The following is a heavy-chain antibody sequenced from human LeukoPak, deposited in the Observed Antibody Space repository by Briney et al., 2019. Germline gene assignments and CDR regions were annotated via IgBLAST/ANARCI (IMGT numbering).Heavy chain of an antibody. J-gene: IGHJ4*02. Sequence: PGGSLRLSCAASGFTFSSYAMSWVRQAPGKGLEWVSVISGSGGCTYYADSVKGRFTISRDNSKNTLYLQMNSLRAEDTAVYYCAKGIASSGRSIDYWGQGTLVTVSS. D-gene: IGHD1-26*01. CDR3: AKGIASSGRSIDY. V-gene: IGHV3-23*01. CDR1: GFTFSSYA. CDR2: ISGSGGCT.